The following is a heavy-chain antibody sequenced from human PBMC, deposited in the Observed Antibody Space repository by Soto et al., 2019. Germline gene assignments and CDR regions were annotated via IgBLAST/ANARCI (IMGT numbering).Heavy chain of an antibody. CDR3: GRYYISWAYGFVV. J-gene: IGHJ6*01. CDR1: GDSVSSNTAG. Sequence: SQTLSLTRVISGDSVSSNTAGWNWIRQSPSRGLEWLGRTYYRSRWYIDYAVSVSGRIVINADTSRNQFSLQLNSVTPEDTAIYYCGRYYISWAYGFVVWGQGTTVTVPS. CDR2: TYYRSRWYI. D-gene: IGHD2-21*01. V-gene: IGHV6-1*01.